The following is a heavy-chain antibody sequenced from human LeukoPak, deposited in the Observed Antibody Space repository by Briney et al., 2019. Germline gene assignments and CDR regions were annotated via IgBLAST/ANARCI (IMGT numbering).Heavy chain of an antibody. D-gene: IGHD6-13*01. CDR3: ARIGAGSSRDY. V-gene: IGHV3-21*01. CDR2: IVGSSST. Sequence: GGSLRLSCAASGFTFSSFAMTWVRQAPGKGLEWVSSIVGSSSTYYADSLKGRFTISRDNAKNSLYLQMNSLRAEDTAVYYCARIGAGSSRDYWGQGTVVTVSS. J-gene: IGHJ4*02. CDR1: GFTFSSFA.